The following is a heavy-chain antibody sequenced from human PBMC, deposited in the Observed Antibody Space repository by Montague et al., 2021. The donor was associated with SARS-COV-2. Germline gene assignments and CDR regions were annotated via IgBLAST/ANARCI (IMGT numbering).Heavy chain of an antibody. CDR2: INHSGST. Sequence: SETLSLTCAVYGGSFSGYYWSWIRQPPGKGLEWIGEINHSGSTNYNPSLKSRVTISVDTSKNQFSLKLSSVTAADTAVYYCARMGWLRGWFDPWGQGTLVTVSS. CDR1: GGSFSGYY. J-gene: IGHJ5*02. D-gene: IGHD5-12*01. V-gene: IGHV4-34*01. CDR3: ARMGWLRGWFDP.